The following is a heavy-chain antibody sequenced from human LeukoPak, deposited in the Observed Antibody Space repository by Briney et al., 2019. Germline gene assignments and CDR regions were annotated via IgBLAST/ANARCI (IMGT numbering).Heavy chain of an antibody. J-gene: IGHJ4*02. CDR3: ARENEPAARSFDY. Sequence: SETLSLTCTVSGGSISTYYWSWIRQPAGKGLEWIGRIYTSGSSNYNTPLKNRVTMSVDTSKNQFSLKLSSVTAADTAVYYCARENEPAARSFDYWGQGTLVTVSS. CDR1: GGSISTYY. D-gene: IGHD6-6*01. CDR2: IYTSGSS. V-gene: IGHV4-4*07.